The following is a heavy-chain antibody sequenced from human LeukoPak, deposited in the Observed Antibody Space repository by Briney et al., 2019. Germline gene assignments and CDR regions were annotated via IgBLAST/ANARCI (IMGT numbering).Heavy chain of an antibody. CDR2: IYNSGST. J-gene: IGHJ4*02. CDR1: GDSISSYY. V-gene: IGHV4-59*01. Sequence: SETLSLTSTVSGDSISSYYWSWLRQPPGKGLEWIGDIYNSGSTNYNPSLKSRVTISVDTSKNQFSLKLSTVTAADTAVYYCVILATRGGRGYSYYFDYWGQGTLVTVSS. D-gene: IGHD3-3*02. CDR3: VILATRGGRGYSYYFDY.